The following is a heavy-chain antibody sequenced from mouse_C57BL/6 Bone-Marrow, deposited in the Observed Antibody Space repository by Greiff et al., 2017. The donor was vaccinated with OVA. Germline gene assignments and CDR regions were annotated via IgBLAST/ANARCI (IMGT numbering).Heavy chain of an antibody. CDR2: IYPSDSET. V-gene: IGHV1-61*01. Sequence: VQLQQPGAELVRPGSSVKLSCKASGYNFTSYWMDWVKQRPGQGLEWIGNIYPSDSETHYNQKFKDKATLTVDKSSSTAYMQLSSLTSEDSAVYYCARGTGYFDYWGQGTTLTVSS. CDR3: ARGTGYFDY. CDR1: GYNFTSYW. D-gene: IGHD4-1*01. J-gene: IGHJ2*01.